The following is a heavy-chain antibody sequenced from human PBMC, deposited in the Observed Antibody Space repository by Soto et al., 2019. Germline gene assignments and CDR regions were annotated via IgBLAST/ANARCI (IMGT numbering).Heavy chain of an antibody. Sequence: SETLSLTCTVSGGSISSGDYYWSWIRQPPGKGLKWIGYIYYSGSTYYNPSLKSRVTISVDTSKNQFSLKLSSVTAADTAVYYCARGDYDFWSGYIDYWGQGTLVTVSS. V-gene: IGHV4-30-4*01. CDR3: ARGDYDFWSGYIDY. J-gene: IGHJ4*02. CDR1: GGSISSGDYY. D-gene: IGHD3-3*01. CDR2: IYYSGST.